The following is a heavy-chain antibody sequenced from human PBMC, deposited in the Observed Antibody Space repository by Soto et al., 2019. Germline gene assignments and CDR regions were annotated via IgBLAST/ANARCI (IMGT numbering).Heavy chain of an antibody. D-gene: IGHD3-22*01. CDR2: INSDGSST. Sequence: VGSLRLSCAASGFTFSSYWMHWVRQAPGKGLVWVSRINSDGSSTSYADSVKGRFTISRDNAKNTLYLQMNSLRAEDTAVYYCARTIEASTYYYDSSGYYPTYYYGMDVWGQGTTVTVSS. CDR1: GFTFSSYW. J-gene: IGHJ6*02. V-gene: IGHV3-74*01. CDR3: ARTIEASTYYYDSSGYYPTYYYGMDV.